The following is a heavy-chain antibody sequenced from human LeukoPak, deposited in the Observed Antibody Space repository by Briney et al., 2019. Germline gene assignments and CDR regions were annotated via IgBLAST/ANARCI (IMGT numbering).Heavy chain of an antibody. J-gene: IGHJ4*02. CDR3: AKEEGSWELGFCLGY. Sequence: GGSLRLSCAASGFTFSTYGMHWVRQAPGKGLEWVAVIWYDGSDKYYADSVKGRFTISRDNSKNTLYLQMNSLRAEDTAVYYCAKEEGSWELGFCLGYWGQGTLVTVSS. D-gene: IGHD1-26*01. CDR1: GFTFSTYG. V-gene: IGHV3-33*06. CDR2: IWYDGSDK.